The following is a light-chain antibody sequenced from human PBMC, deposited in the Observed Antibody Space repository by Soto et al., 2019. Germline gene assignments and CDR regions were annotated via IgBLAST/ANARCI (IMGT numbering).Light chain of an antibody. Sequence: QSVLTQPPSASGTPGQRVTISCSGSRSNIGNNTVSWYQQLPGTDATLLIYNNNLRPSGVPARFSGSKSGTSASLAISGLQSEAEADYYCESCDDRLNARGVFGAGTKLTVL. J-gene: IGLJ3*02. CDR2: NNN. CDR1: RSNIGNNT. CDR3: ESCDDRLNARGV. V-gene: IGLV1-44*01.